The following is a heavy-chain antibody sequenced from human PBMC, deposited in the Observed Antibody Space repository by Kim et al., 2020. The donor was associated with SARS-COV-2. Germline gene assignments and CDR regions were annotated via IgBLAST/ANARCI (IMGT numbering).Heavy chain of an antibody. CDR1: GGSVSSGSYY. CDR3: AREEVVPVGEHYHYYNGMDV. V-gene: IGHV4-61*01. CDR2: IYYSGST. D-gene: IGHD2-2*01. Sequence: SETLSLTCTVSGGSVSSGSYYWSWIRQPPGKGLEWIGYIYYSGSTNYNPSLKSRVTISVDTSKNQFSLKLSSVTAADTAVYYCAREEVVPVGEHYHYYNGMDVWGQGTTVSVSS. J-gene: IGHJ6*02.